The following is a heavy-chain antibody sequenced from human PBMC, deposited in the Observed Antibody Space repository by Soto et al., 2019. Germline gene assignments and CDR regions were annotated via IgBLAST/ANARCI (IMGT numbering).Heavy chain of an antibody. CDR1: GGSISSGNYY. Sequence: SETLSLTCTVSGGSISSGNYYWSWIRQPPGKGLEWIGFISYSGSTYYNPSLKSRVTISVDTSKNQFSLKLSSVTAADTAVYYCARGLEYSYGYSLDYWGQGTLVTVSS. CDR2: ISYSGST. D-gene: IGHD5-18*01. V-gene: IGHV4-30-4*01. J-gene: IGHJ4*02. CDR3: ARGLEYSYGYSLDY.